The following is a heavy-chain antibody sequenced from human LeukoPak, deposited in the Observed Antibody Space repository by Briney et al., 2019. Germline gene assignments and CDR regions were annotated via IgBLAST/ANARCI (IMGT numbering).Heavy chain of an antibody. J-gene: IGHJ4*02. D-gene: IGHD3-22*01. Sequence: SETLSLTCIVSGGSISRYSWNWIRQSPGKGLEWVGYIAHSGTTSYKSSLKSRVTISVDTSKNQFSLKLSSVTAADTAVYYCARVAGPYYYDSSGPFDYWGQGSLVTVSS. CDR1: GGSISRYS. CDR3: ARVAGPYYYDSSGPFDY. V-gene: IGHV4-59*08. CDR2: IAHSGTT.